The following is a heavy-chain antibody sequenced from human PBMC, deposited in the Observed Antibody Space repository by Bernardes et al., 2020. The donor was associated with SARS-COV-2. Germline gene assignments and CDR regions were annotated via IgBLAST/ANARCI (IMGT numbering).Heavy chain of an antibody. D-gene: IGHD3-10*01. CDR1: GYSFTNYW. Sequence: GASLKISCKASGYSFTNYWIGWVRQMPGKGLEWMGIIYPGDSESRYSPSFQGQVTISADKSMNTAYLQWSSLKASDTAMYYCARSDTWANKNYYSLDVWGRGTLVTVSS. CDR2: IYPGDSES. CDR3: ARSDTWANKNYYSLDV. V-gene: IGHV5-51*01. J-gene: IGHJ2*01.